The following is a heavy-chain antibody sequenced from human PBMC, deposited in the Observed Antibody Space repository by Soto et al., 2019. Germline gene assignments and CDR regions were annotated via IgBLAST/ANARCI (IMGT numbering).Heavy chain of an antibody. CDR3: LNVSRASNSDFFYY. Sequence: GGSLRLSCAASGFTFSSYAMSWVRQAPGKGLEWVSAISGSGDGTYYADSVKGRFTISRDNSKNTLYLQMNSLRAEDTAVYYCLNVSRASNSDFFYYCGQGTSVIVSS. V-gene: IGHV3-23*01. CDR1: GFTFSSYA. J-gene: IGHJ4*02. D-gene: IGHD3-10*01. CDR2: ISGSGDGT.